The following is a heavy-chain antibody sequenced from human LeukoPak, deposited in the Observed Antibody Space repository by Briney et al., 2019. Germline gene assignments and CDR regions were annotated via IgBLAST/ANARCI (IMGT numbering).Heavy chain of an antibody. D-gene: IGHD4-17*01. V-gene: IGHV1-18*01. Sequence: APVKVSCKASGYTFTSYGISGVRQAPGQGLEWMGWISAYNGNTNYAQKLQGRATMTTDTSTSSAYMELRSLRSDDTAVYYCARLYGDYRSALLPSPYFDYWGQGTLVTVSS. J-gene: IGHJ4*02. CDR2: ISAYNGNT. CDR1: GYTFTSYG. CDR3: ARLYGDYRSALLPSPYFDY.